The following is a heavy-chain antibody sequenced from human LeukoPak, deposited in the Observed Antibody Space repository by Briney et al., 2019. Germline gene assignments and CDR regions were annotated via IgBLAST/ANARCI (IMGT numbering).Heavy chain of an antibody. D-gene: IGHD4-17*01. V-gene: IGHV1-2*02. CDR1: GYTFTNYF. CDR3: ARDHGAPAAPDY. CDR2: ISPNNGDT. Sequence: ASVKVSCKASGYTFTNYFIHWVRQAPGQGLEWMGWISPNNGDTRSAQKFQGRVTMTTDTSITTAYMELSSLRSDDTAVYYCARDHGAPAAPDYWGLGTLATVSS. J-gene: IGHJ4*02.